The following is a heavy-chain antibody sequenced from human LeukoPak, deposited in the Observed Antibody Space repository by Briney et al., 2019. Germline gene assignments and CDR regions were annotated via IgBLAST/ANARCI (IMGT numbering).Heavy chain of an antibody. V-gene: IGHV3-21*01. CDR1: GFTFSSYS. Sequence: PGGSLRLSCAASGFTFSSYSMNWVRQAPGKGLEWVSSISSSSSYIYYADSVKGRFTISRDNAKNTLYLQMNSLRAEDTAVYYCTRDSMGTNVPPPFDYWGQGTLVTVSS. J-gene: IGHJ4*02. D-gene: IGHD1-7*01. CDR2: ISSSSSYI. CDR3: TRDSMGTNVPPPFDY.